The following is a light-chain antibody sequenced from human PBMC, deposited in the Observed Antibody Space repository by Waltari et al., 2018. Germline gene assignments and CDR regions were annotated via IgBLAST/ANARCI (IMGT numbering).Light chain of an antibody. Sequence: HSALSHPAALSRSPGQSTSISCIGTRRDVGGHIFLSWYQQHPGKAPNLLIYEVTNRPSGVSKRFSGSKSGNAASLTISGLQAEDEGDYYCSSFSTSSTLLLFGGGTKLTVL. CDR1: RRDVGGHIF. CDR3: SSFSTSSTLLL. J-gene: IGLJ2*01. V-gene: IGLV2-14*01. CDR2: EVT.